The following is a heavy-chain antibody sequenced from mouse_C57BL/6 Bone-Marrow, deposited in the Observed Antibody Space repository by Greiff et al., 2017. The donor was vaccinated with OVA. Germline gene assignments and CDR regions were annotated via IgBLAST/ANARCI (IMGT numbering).Heavy chain of an antibody. V-gene: IGHV1-82*01. J-gene: IGHJ1*03. Sequence: QVQLQQSGPELVKPGASVKISCKASGYAFSSSWMNWVKQRPGKGLEWIGRIYPGDGDTNYNGKFKGKATLTADKSSSTAYMQLSSLTSEDSAVYFCAREDDCGWYFDVWGTGTTVTVSS. D-gene: IGHD2-4*01. CDR1: GYAFSSSW. CDR3: AREDDCGWYFDV. CDR2: IYPGDGDT.